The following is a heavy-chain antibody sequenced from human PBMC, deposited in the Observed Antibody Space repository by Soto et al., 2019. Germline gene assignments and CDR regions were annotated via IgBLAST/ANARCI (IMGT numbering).Heavy chain of an antibody. D-gene: IGHD5-18*01. Sequence: GGSLRLSCAASGFTFGDLGMSWVRHVPGKGLEWVCGIDWNGGTTGCVDSVKGRFTISRDNAKNSLYLQMNSLRPEDTAFYYCARGMDRAVVSFFIYWGQGTQVTVSS. J-gene: IGHJ4*02. CDR1: GFTFGDLG. V-gene: IGHV3-20*04. CDR2: IDWNGGTT. CDR3: ARGMDRAVVSFFIY.